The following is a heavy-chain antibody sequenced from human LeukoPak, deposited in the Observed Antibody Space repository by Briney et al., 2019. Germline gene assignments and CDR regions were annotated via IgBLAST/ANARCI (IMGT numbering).Heavy chain of an antibody. J-gene: IGHJ4*02. V-gene: IGHV3-30*04. D-gene: IGHD3-22*01. CDR2: ISYDGSNK. Sequence: GRSLRLSCAASGFTFSSYAMHWVRQAPGKGLEWVAVISYDGSNKYYADSVKGRFTISRDNAQNSLYLQMSSLRAEDTAVYYCARHVVAVGFDYWGQGTLVTVSS. CDR1: GFTFSSYA. CDR3: ARHVVAVGFDY.